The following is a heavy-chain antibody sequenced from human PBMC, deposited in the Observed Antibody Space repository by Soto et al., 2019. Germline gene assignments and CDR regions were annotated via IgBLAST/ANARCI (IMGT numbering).Heavy chain of an antibody. CDR1: GGSISSYF. V-gene: IGHV4-59*01. Sequence: PSETLSLTCTVSGGSISSYFWSWIRQPPGKGLEWIGYIYYSGTTNYNPSLKNRVTISVDTSKNQFSLSLSSVTAADTGVYYCARETGSGSYYDYWGQGALVTVYS. CDR2: IYYSGTT. D-gene: IGHD3-10*01. CDR3: ARETGSGSYYDY. J-gene: IGHJ4*02.